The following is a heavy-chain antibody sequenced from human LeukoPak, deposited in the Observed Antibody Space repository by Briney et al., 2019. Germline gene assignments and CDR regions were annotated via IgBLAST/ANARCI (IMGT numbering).Heavy chain of an antibody. Sequence: GGSLRLSCAASGFTFSSYAMHWVRQAPGKGLEWVAVISYDRSNKYYADSVKGRFTISRDNSKNTLYLQMNSLRAEDTAVYYCARERVAGTDYWGQGTLVTVSS. CDR3: ARERVAGTDY. J-gene: IGHJ4*02. CDR1: GFTFSSYA. CDR2: ISYDRSNK. V-gene: IGHV3-30-3*01. D-gene: IGHD6-19*01.